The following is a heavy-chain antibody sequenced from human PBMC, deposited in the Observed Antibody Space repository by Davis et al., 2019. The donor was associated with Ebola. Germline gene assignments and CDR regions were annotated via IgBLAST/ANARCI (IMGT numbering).Heavy chain of an antibody. CDR1: GFTFSSYA. D-gene: IGHD4-17*01. CDR3: AKGYYGDYGDY. CDR2: ISYDGSNK. Sequence: GESLKISCAASGFTFSSYAMHWVRQAPGKGLEWVAVISYDGSNKYYADSVKGRFTISRDNSKNTLYLQMNGLRAEDTAVYYCAKGYYGDYGDYWGQGTLVTVSS. J-gene: IGHJ4*02. V-gene: IGHV3-30*04.